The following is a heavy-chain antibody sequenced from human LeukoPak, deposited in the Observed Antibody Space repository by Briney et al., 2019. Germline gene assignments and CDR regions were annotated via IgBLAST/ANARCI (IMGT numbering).Heavy chain of an antibody. CDR3: ARGLVLVY. D-gene: IGHD2-8*02. Sequence: SETLSLTCTVSGGSISSSSYYWGWIRQPPGKGLEWIGEINHSGSTNYNPSLKSRVTISVDTSKNQFSLKLSSVTAADTAVYYCARGLVLVYWGQGTLVTVSS. J-gene: IGHJ4*02. CDR1: GGSISSSSYY. V-gene: IGHV4-39*07. CDR2: INHSGST.